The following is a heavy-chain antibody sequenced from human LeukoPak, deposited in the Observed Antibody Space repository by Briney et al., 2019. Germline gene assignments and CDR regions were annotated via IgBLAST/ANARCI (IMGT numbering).Heavy chain of an antibody. CDR2: IYTSGST. D-gene: IGHD4-17*01. J-gene: IGHJ6*02. CDR3: ARGTVTPYYHYGMDV. CDR1: GGSISSGSYY. V-gene: IGHV4-61*02. Sequence: SQTLSLTCTVSGGSISSGSYYWSWIRQPAGTGLEWIGRIYTSGSTNYNPSLKSRVTISVDTSKNQFSLKLSSVTAADTAVYYCARGTVTPYYHYGMDVWGQGTTVTVSS.